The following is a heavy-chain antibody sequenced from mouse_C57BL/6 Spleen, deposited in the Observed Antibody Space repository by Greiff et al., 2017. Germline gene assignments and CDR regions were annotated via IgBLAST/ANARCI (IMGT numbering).Heavy chain of an antibody. CDR1: GYTFTSYW. J-gene: IGHJ1*03. V-gene: IGHV1-69*01. CDR3: ARQDYYGSSGYFDV. CDR2: IDPSDSYT. Sequence: VKLQQPGAELVMPGASVKLSCKASGYTFTSYWMHWVKQRPGQGLEWIGEIDPSDSYTNYNQKFKGKSTLTVDKSSSTAYMQLSSLTSEDSAVYYCARQDYYGSSGYFDVWGTGTTVTVSS. D-gene: IGHD1-1*01.